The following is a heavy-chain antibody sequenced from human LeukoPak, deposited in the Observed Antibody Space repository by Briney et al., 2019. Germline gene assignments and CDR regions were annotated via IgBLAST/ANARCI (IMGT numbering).Heavy chain of an antibody. V-gene: IGHV3-48*04. Sequence: PGGSLRLSCAASGFTFSSYSMNWVRQAPGKGLEWVSYISSSSSTIYYADSVKGRFTISRDNAKNSLYLQMNSLRAEDTAVYYCARDGELPGYSSSWYWFDPXXXGTLVTVSS. CDR2: ISSSSSTI. D-gene: IGHD6-13*01. CDR3: ARDGELPGYSSSWYWFDP. CDR1: GFTFSSYS. J-gene: IGHJ5*02.